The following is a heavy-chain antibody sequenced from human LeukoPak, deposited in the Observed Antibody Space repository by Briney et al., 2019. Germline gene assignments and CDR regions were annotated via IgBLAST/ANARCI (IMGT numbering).Heavy chain of an antibody. CDR2: IYYSGST. D-gene: IGHD3-9*01. CDR3: ARGYFDRNGYFDP. J-gene: IGHJ5*02. CDR1: GGSISSSSYY. V-gene: IGHV4-39*07. Sequence: PSETLSLTCTVSGGSISSSSYYWGWIRQPPGKGLEWIGSIYYSGSTYYNPSLKSRVTISVDTSKNQFSLKLSSVTAADTAVYYCARGYFDRNGYFDPWGQGTLVTVSS.